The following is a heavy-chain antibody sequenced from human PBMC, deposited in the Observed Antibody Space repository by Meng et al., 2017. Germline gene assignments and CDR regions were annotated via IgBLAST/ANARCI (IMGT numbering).Heavy chain of an antibody. CDR3: ERGPHIVVVTAILGLVDY. Sequence: LSLTCAASGFTFSSYAMHCVRPAPGKGLEWVAVISYDGSNKYYADSVKGRFTISRDNSKNTLYLQMNSLRAEDTAVYCCERGPHIVVVTAILGLVDYWGQGTLVTVSS. V-gene: IGHV3-30*01. J-gene: IGHJ4*02. D-gene: IGHD2-21*02. CDR1: GFTFSSYA. CDR2: ISYDGSNK.